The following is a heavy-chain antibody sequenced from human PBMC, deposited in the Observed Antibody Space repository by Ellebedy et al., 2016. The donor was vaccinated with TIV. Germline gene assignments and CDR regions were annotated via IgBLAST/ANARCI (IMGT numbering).Heavy chain of an antibody. V-gene: IGHV4-39*01. J-gene: IGHJ4*02. Sequence: MPSETLSLTCSVSGGSLSSTRYYWAWIRQPQGKGLEYIGSVYYSGSPYYSPSFKSRVTLSADTSKNQFSLNRRTVTAADTAVYYCARTDPWQPIDDWGQGILVSVSS. CDR1: GGSLSSTRYY. D-gene: IGHD2-21*02. CDR3: ARTDPWQPIDD. CDR2: VYYSGSP.